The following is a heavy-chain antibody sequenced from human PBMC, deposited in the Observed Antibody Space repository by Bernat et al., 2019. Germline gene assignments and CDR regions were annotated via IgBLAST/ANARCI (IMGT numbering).Heavy chain of an antibody. V-gene: IGHV3-23*01. CDR1: KFTFSSYA. D-gene: IGHD6-13*01. Sequence: LLESGGGLVQPGGSLRLSCAPSKFTFSSYAMSWVRQAPGKGLEWVSGISGRGESTYYADSVKGRFTISRDNSRNMLYLQMNSLRVDDTAVYLCVKALGSAAAAGRFENFDFWGQGTLVTVSS. CDR2: ISGRGEST. J-gene: IGHJ4*02. CDR3: VKALGSAAAAGRFENFDF.